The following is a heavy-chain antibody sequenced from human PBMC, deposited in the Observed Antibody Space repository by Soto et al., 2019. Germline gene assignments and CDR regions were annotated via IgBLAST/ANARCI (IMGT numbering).Heavy chain of an antibody. CDR3: ARGDRGAFDI. V-gene: IGHV3-74*01. J-gene: IGHJ3*02. D-gene: IGHD1-26*01. Sequence: EVQLVESGGGLVQPGESLRLSCVASGFTFSYYWMHWVRQGPGKGLVWVSRIHSDGSSTTYAYSVKGRFTISRDNAKNTLYLQMNSLRAEDTAVYYCARGDRGAFDIWGQGTGVTVSS. CDR2: IHSDGSST. CDR1: GFTFSYYW.